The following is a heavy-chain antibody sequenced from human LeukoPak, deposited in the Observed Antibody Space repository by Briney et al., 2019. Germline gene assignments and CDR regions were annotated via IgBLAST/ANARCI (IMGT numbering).Heavy chain of an antibody. Sequence: PGGSLRLSCAASGFTFSSYAMHWVRQAPGKGLEWVAVISYDGSNKYYADSVKGRFTISRDNSKNTLYLQMNSLRAEDTAVYYCAKWWVGYSNYADKYYFDYWGQGTLVTVSS. D-gene: IGHD4-11*01. CDR3: AKWWVGYSNYADKYYFDY. J-gene: IGHJ4*02. CDR1: GFTFSSYA. CDR2: ISYDGSNK. V-gene: IGHV3-30-3*02.